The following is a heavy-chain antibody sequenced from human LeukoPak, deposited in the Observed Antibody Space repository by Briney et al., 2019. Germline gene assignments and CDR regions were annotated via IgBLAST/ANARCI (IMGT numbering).Heavy chain of an antibody. D-gene: IGHD6-19*01. Sequence: AASVKVSCKASGYTFTSYGISWVRQAPGQGLEWMGWISAYNGNTNYAQKLQGRVTMTTDTSTSTAYMELSRLRSDDTAVYYCASSPYSSGWYGPPFDCWGQGTLVTVSS. J-gene: IGHJ4*02. CDR1: GYTFTSYG. CDR2: ISAYNGNT. V-gene: IGHV1-18*01. CDR3: ASSPYSSGWYGPPFDC.